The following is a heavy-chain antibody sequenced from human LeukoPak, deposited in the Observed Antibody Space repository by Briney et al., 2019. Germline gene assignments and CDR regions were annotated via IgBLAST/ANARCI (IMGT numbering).Heavy chain of an antibody. D-gene: IGHD3-22*01. Sequence: PGGSLRLSCTASGFGFSNYGMHWVRQAPGKGLEWVAFIRYDGTNKYYADSVKGRFTSSRDNSKNTVYLQMNSLRAEDTAVYYCTKDRYDSSGLFDYWGQGTLVTVSS. CDR3: TKDRYDSSGLFDY. CDR1: GFGFSNYG. CDR2: IRYDGTNK. V-gene: IGHV3-30*02. J-gene: IGHJ4*02.